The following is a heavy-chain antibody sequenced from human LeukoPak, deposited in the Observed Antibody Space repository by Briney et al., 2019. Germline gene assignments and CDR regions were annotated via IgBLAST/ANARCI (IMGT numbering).Heavy chain of an antibody. J-gene: IGHJ4*02. Sequence: PGRSLRLSCAASGFTFSSYGMHWVRQAPGKGLEWVAVISYDGSNKYYADSVKGRFTISRDNSKNTLYLQMNSLRAEDTAVYYCAKDLLLDCWGQGTLVTVSS. V-gene: IGHV3-30*18. CDR1: GFTFSSYG. CDR2: ISYDGSNK. CDR3: AKDLLLDC.